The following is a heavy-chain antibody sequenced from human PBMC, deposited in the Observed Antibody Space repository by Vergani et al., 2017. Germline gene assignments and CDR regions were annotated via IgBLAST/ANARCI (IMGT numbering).Heavy chain of an antibody. CDR3: ARDLRLLYNRFDP. D-gene: IGHD1-14*01. CDR1: GFTFNQYG. Sequence: QVQLVESGGGVVQPGRSLRLSCAASGFTFNQYGTHWVRQAPGKGQEWVAVTWYDGNNKQYADSVKGRFTISRDNSKSTMYLQMNSLRDEDTGVYYCARDLRLLYNRFDPWGQGTLVTVSS. V-gene: IGHV3-33*01. CDR2: TWYDGNNK. J-gene: IGHJ5*02.